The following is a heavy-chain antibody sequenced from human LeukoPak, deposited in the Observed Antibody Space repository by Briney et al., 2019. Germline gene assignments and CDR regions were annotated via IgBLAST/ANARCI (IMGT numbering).Heavy chain of an antibody. CDR2: IYYSGST. D-gene: IGHD6-19*01. J-gene: IGHJ4*02. Sequence: SETLSLTCAVYGGSLNDYYWSWIRPPPGKGLEWIGSIYYSGSTYYNPSLKSRVTISVDTSKNQFSLKLSSVTAADTAVYYCATRVAATPEFDYWGQGTLVTVSS. CDR3: ATRVAATPEFDY. CDR1: GGSLNDYY. V-gene: IGHV4-34*01.